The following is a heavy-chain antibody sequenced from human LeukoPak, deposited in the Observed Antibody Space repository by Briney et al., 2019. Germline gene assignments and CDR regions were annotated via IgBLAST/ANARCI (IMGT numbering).Heavy chain of an antibody. CDR2: FDPEDGET. CDR3: ATVHPYSSEGGGHWFDP. J-gene: IGHJ5*02. V-gene: IGHV1-24*01. Sequence: GASVKVSCKVSGYTLTELSMHWVRQAPGKGLERMGGFDPEDGETIYAQKFQGRVTMTEDTSTDTAYMELSSLRSEDTAVYYCATVHPYSSEGGGHWFDPWGQGTLVTVSS. CDR1: GYTLTELS. D-gene: IGHD6-19*01.